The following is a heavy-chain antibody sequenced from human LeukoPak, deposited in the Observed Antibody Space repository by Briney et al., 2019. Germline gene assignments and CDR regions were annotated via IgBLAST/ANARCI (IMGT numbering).Heavy chain of an antibody. J-gene: IGHJ4*02. Sequence: GGSLRLSCAASGFTFSSYAMHWVRQAPGKGLEWVAVISYDGSNKYYADSVKGRFAISRDNSKNTLYLQMNTLRADDTAVYYCARDSFGTGSNWGQGTLVTVSS. CDR1: GFTFSSYA. CDR3: ARDSFGTGSN. V-gene: IGHV3-30*09. D-gene: IGHD3-16*01. CDR2: ISYDGSNK.